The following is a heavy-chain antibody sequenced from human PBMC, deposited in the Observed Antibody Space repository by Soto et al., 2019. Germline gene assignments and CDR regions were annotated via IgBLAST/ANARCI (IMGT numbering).Heavy chain of an antibody. V-gene: IGHV1-18*01. CDR2: ISAHNGNT. J-gene: IGHJ4*02. CDR3: ARGRYGDY. Sequence: QVHLVQSGAEGKKPGASGKVSCQGSGYTCTSYATTWVLQAPGQGLDWMGWISAHNGNTDYAQELQGRGTVTRDPSTSTADMELRSLSADDTAVYYCARGRYGDYWGQGALVTVSS. D-gene: IGHD1-1*01. CDR1: GYTCTSYA.